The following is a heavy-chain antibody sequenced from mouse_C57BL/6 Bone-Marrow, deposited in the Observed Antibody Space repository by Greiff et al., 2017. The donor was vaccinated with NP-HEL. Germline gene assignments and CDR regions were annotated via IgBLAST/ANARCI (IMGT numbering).Heavy chain of an antibody. J-gene: IGHJ2*01. CDR2: INPGSGGT. CDR3: ARDYYEGFDY. CDR1: GYAFTNYL. Sequence: QVQLKESGAELVRPGTSVKVSCKASGYAFTNYLIEWVKQRPGQGLEWIGVINPGSGGTNYNEKFKGKATLTADKSSSTAYMQLSSLTSEDSAVYFCARDYYEGFDYWGQGTTLTVSS. D-gene: IGHD2-4*01. V-gene: IGHV1-54*01.